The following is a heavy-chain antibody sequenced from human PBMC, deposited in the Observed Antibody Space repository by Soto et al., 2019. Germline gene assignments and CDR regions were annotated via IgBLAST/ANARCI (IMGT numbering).Heavy chain of an antibody. Sequence: GGSLRLSCSASGFTFSGYAMHWVRQAPGKGLEYVSSIRSKADGGTTDYAAPVKDRFTISRDDSKNTLHLQMNSLKTEDTAVYYCTTEPDYSNYFEYWGQGTLVTVSS. J-gene: IGHJ4*02. V-gene: IGHV3-15*01. D-gene: IGHD4-4*01. CDR3: TTEPDYSNYFEY. CDR2: IRSKADGGTT. CDR1: GFTFSGYA.